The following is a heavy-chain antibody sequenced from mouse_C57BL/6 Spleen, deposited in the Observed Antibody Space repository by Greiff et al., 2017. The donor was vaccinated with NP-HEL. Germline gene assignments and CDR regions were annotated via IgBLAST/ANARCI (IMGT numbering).Heavy chain of an antibody. CDR3: ARDYYYGSSFTGGCDY. CDR2: ISYDGSN. Sequence: VQLKESGPGLVKPSQSLSLTCSVTGYSITSGYYWNWIRQFPGNKLEWMGYISYDGSNNYNPSLKNRISITRDTSTNQFFLKLNYVTTEDTATYYCARDYYYGSSFTGGCDYWGQGTTLTVAS. D-gene: IGHD1-1*01. V-gene: IGHV3-6*01. J-gene: IGHJ2*01. CDR1: GYSITSGYY.